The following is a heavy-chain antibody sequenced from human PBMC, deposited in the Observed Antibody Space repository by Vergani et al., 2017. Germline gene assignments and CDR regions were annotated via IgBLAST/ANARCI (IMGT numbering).Heavy chain of an antibody. V-gene: IGHV1-69*01. J-gene: IGHJ5*02. CDR3: ARAGGVVRGVRYSWFDP. Sequence: QVQLVQSGAEVKKPGSSVKVSCKASGGTFSSYAISWVRQAPGQGLEWVGGIIPIFGTANYAQKVQGRVTITADESTSTAYMELSSLRSEDAAVYCCARAGGVVRGVRYSWFDPWGQGTLVTVSS. CDR1: GGTFSSYA. D-gene: IGHD3-10*01. CDR2: IIPIFGTA.